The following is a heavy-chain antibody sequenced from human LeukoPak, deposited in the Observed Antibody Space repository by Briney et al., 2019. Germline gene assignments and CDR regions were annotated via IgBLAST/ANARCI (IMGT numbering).Heavy chain of an antibody. CDR2: ISSSSRTI. CDR1: GFTFSSYS. Sequence: AGGSLRLSCAASGFTFSSYSMNWVRQAPGKGLEWLSYISSSSRTIFYADSVKGRFTISRDNAKNSLFLQMNSLRDEDTAVYYCARDRSAGGGWYSHLLYWGQGTLVTVSS. D-gene: IGHD6-19*01. CDR3: ARDRSAGGGWYSHLLY. V-gene: IGHV3-48*02. J-gene: IGHJ4*02.